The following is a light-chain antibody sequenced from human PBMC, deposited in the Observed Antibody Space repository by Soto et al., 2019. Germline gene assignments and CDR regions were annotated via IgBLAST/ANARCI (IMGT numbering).Light chain of an antibody. CDR3: LQDYNYPRT. Sequence: AVQMTQSPSSLSASVGDRVTITCRASQAIRSDLGWYQMKPGKVPKLLIYAASNLQSGVPPRSIGRGYGTDFTPTISSLQPEDFATYYCLQDYNYPRTFGQGTKVEI. J-gene: IGKJ1*01. CDR2: AAS. V-gene: IGKV1-6*01. CDR1: QAIRSD.